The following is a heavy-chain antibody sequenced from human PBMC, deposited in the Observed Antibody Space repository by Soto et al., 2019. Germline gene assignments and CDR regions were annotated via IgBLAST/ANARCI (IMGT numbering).Heavy chain of an antibody. Sequence: PSETLSLTCTVSGGSISSGGYYWSWIRQHPGKGLEWIGYIYYSGSTYYNPSLKSRVTISVDTSKNQFSLKLSSVTAADTAVYYCARDGAYYYDSSGYYGPNFDYWGQGTLLTVS. D-gene: IGHD3-22*01. CDR1: GGSISSGGYY. J-gene: IGHJ4*02. V-gene: IGHV4-31*03. CDR3: ARDGAYYYDSSGYYGPNFDY. CDR2: IYYSGST.